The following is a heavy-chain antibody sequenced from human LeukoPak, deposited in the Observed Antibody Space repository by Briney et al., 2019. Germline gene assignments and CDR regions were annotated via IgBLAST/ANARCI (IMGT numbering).Heavy chain of an antibody. CDR2: IYHSGST. Sequence: SETLSLTCTVSGGSISSGGYYWSWIRQPPGKGLEWIGYIYHSGSTYYNPSLKSRVTMSVDTSKNQFSLKLSSVTAADTAVYYCARLAISSEYWFDPWGQGTLVTVSS. CDR3: ARLAISSEYWFDP. CDR1: GGSISSGGYY. J-gene: IGHJ5*02. V-gene: IGHV4-30-2*01. D-gene: IGHD2-2*02.